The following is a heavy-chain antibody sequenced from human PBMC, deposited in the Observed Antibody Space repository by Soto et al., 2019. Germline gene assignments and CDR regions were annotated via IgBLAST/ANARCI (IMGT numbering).Heavy chain of an antibody. CDR1: GYSFTSYW. D-gene: IGHD2-2*01. V-gene: IGHV5-10-1*01. CDR3: GVVPATGNYYYYGMDV. Sequence: EVQLVQSGAEVKKPGESLRISCKGSGYSFTSYWISWVRQMPGKGLEWMGRIDPSDSYTNYSPSFQGHVTISADKSISTAYLQWSSLKASDTAMYYCGVVPATGNYYYYGMDVWGQGTTVTVSS. J-gene: IGHJ6*02. CDR2: IDPSDSYT.